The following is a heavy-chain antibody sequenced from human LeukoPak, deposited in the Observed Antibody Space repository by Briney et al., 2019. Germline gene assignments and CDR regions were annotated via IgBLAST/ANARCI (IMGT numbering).Heavy chain of an antibody. J-gene: IGHJ4*02. V-gene: IGHV3-33*01. Sequence: PGRSLRLSCAASGFTFTSYGMHWVRQAPGKGLEWVAVIRYDGRNKYYVDSVKGRFTISRDNAKNSLYLQMNSLRTEDTALYYCARDGRYSNSWPEYWGQGTLVTVSS. D-gene: IGHD6-13*01. CDR3: ARDGRYSNSWPEY. CDR2: IRYDGRNK. CDR1: GFTFTSYG.